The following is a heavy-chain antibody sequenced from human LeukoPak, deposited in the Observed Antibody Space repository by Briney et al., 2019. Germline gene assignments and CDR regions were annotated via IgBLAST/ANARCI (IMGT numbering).Heavy chain of an antibody. D-gene: IGHD3-22*01. CDR3: VRDGSYYDSSGYYYLY. V-gene: IGHV1-69*13. CDR1: GGTFSSYA. CDR2: IIPIFGTA. J-gene: IGHJ4*02. Sequence: SVKVSCKASGGTFSSYAISWVRQAPGQGLEWMGGIIPIFGTANYAQKFQGRVTITADESTSTAYMELSSLRSEDTAVYYCVRDGSYYDSSGYYYLYWGQGTLVTVSS.